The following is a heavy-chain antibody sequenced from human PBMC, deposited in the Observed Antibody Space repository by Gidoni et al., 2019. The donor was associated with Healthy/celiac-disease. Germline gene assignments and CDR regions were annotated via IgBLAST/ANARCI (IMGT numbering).Heavy chain of an antibody. Sequence: EVQLLESGGGLVQPGGSLRLSCAASGLTFSSYDISWVRQAPGKGREWVSAIRGSCGSTYYADSVKGRVTISRDNSKNTLYLQMNSRRAEDTSVYYCAKEACSGGSCYFFLPLDAFDIWGQGTMVTVSS. CDR2: IRGSCGST. D-gene: IGHD2-15*01. V-gene: IGHV3-23*01. J-gene: IGHJ3*02. CDR1: GLTFSSYD. CDR3: AKEACSGGSCYFFLPLDAFDI.